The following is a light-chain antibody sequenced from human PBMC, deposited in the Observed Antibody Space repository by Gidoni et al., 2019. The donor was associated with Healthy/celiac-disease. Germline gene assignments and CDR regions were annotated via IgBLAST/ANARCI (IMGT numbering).Light chain of an antibody. CDR1: TLGDKY. V-gene: IGLV3-1*01. CDR3: HAWDSSTVV. J-gene: IGLJ2*01. Sequence: SYELTQPPSVSVSPGQTASITCSGDTLGDKYACWYQQTPGQSPVLVIYQDSKRPSGIPERFSGSNSGNTATLTISGTQAMDEADYYCHAWDSSTVVFGGGTKLTVL. CDR2: QDS.